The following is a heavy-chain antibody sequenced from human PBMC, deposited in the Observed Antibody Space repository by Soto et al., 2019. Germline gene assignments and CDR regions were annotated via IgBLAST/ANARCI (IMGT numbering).Heavy chain of an antibody. V-gene: IGHV3-30*18. D-gene: IGHD6-19*01. CDR1: GFTFSSYG. CDR2: ISYDGSNK. Sequence: GGSLRLSCAASGFTFSSYGMHWVRQAPGKGLEWVAVISYDGSNKYYADSVKGRFTISRDNSKNTLYLQMNSLRAEDTAVYYCAKDSSGWSLINNWFDPWGQGTLVTVSS. CDR3: AKDSSGWSLINNWFDP. J-gene: IGHJ5*02.